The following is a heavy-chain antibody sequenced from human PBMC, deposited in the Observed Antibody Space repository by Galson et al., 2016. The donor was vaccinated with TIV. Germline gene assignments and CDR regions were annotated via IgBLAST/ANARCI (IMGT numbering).Heavy chain of an antibody. CDR1: GSTFDSYT. Sequence: SLRLSCAASGSTFDSYTFHWVRQTPGKGLEWVAIISHDGNNKDFADSVQGRFTISRDSSENTVFLQMNSLRLEDTAVYYCTRDGRGNWKYVDYFDYWGQGTLVTVSS. V-gene: IGHV3-30-3*01. CDR2: ISHDGNNK. J-gene: IGHJ4*02. D-gene: IGHD1-7*01. CDR3: TRDGRGNWKYVDYFDY.